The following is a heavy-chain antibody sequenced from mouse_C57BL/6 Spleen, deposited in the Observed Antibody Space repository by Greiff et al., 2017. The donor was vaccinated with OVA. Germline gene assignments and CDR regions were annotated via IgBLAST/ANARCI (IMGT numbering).Heavy chain of an antibody. D-gene: IGHD2-3*01. CDR2: ISDGGSYT. CDR1: GFTFSSYA. V-gene: IGHV5-4*03. Sequence: EVMLVESGGGLVKPGGSLKLSCAASGFTFSSYAMSWVRQTPGKRLEWVATISDGGSYTDYPDNVKGRFTISRDNAKNNLYLQMSHLKSEDTAMYYCARGYDGYYVDYWGQGTTLTVSS. J-gene: IGHJ2*01. CDR3: ARGYDGYYVDY.